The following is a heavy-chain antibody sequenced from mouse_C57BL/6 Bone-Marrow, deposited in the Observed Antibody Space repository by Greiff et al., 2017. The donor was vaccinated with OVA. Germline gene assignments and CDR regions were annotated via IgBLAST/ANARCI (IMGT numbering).Heavy chain of an antibody. D-gene: IGHD2-4*01. V-gene: IGHV1-82*01. J-gene: IGHJ2*01. CDR1: GYAFSSSW. Sequence: VQLQQSGPELVKPGASVKISCKASGYAFSSSWMNWVKQRPGQGLEWIGRIYPGDGDTNYNGKFKGKATLTADKSSSTAYLQLSSLTSADSAVYFCESSDDCDGFDYWGQGTTLTVSS. CDR3: ESSDDCDGFDY. CDR2: IYPGDGDT.